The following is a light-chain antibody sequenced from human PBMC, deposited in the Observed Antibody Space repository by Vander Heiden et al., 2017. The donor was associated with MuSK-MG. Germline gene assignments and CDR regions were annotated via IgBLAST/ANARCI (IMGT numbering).Light chain of an antibody. J-gene: IGLJ2*01. CDR3: QGWDSYTVI. Sequence: SYDLSLARSMSVALGQTATITCEGENIGSKNVHWYQQKPGQAHILVIYRDTNRPAGIPDRFSGSNSGNAATLTITRAQAEDEADYYCQGWDSYTVIFGGGTKLSVL. CDR2: RDT. CDR1: NIGSKN. V-gene: IGLV3-9*01.